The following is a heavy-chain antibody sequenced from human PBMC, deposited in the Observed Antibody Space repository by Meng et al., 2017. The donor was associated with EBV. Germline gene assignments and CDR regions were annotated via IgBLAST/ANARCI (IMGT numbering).Heavy chain of an antibody. V-gene: IGHV1-18*01. CDR1: GYTFTSYG. D-gene: IGHD3-22*01. CDR3: ARDGRLYDTPSPFDY. Sequence: QVQAVESGAEVKKPGASVKVSCKASGYTFTSYGISWVRQAPGQGLEWMGWISAYNGNTNYAQKLQGRVTMTTDTSTSTAYMELRSLRSDDTAVYYCARDGRLYDTPSPFDYWGQGTLVTVSS. J-gene: IGHJ4*02. CDR2: ISAYNGNT.